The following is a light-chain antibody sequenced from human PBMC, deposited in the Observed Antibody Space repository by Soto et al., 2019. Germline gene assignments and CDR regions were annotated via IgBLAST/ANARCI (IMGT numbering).Light chain of an antibody. J-gene: IGLJ1*01. CDR2: EVS. CDR1: SSDVGSFNY. V-gene: IGLV2-8*01. CDR3: SSYAGSNMGV. Sequence: QSALTHPPSASGSPGQSVTISCTGTSSDVGSFNYVSWYQQHPGKAPKLMIFEVSKRPSGVPDRFSGSKSGNTASLTVSGLQAEDEADYYCSSYAGSNMGVFGTGTKLTVL.